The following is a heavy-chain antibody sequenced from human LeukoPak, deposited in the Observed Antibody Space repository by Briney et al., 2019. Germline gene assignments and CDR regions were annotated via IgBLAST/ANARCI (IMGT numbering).Heavy chain of an antibody. V-gene: IGHV4-38-2*02. CDR1: GYSISSGYY. J-gene: IGHJ4*02. Sequence: SETLSLTCIVSGYSISSGYYWGWIRQPPGKGLQWIGNIYQGGSTYYNPSLKSRVTISMDTSKNQFSLKLSSVTAADTAVYYCARAGATGGTWDYWGQGTLVTVSS. CDR3: ARAGATGGTWDY. D-gene: IGHD7-27*01. CDR2: IYQGGST.